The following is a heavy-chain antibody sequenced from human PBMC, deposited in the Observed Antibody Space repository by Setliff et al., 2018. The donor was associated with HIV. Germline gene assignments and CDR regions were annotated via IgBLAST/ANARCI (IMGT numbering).Heavy chain of an antibody. V-gene: IGHV5-51*01. D-gene: IGHD6-13*01. J-gene: IGHJ3*02. CDR1: DYTFTTYW. Sequence: SLKISCKAVDYTFTTYWIGWVRQMPGEGLEWMGIIYPEDSNIKYNPSFQNQVTISADKSISTAYLQVHNLKASDTATYYCARRDGRSMNAFEIWGPGTMVTVS. CDR2: IYPEDSNI. CDR3: ARRDGRSMNAFEI.